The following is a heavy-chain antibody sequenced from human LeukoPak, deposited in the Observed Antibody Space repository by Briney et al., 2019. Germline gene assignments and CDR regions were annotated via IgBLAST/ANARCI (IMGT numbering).Heavy chain of an antibody. J-gene: IGHJ2*01. CDR1: GYTFTSYA. CDR2: INTNTGNP. Sequence: ASVKVSCKASGYTFTSYAISWVRQAPGQGLEWMGWINTNTGNPTYAQGFTGRFVFSLDTSVSTAYLQISSLKAEDTAVYYCARDGDYGDYGAGYFDLWGRGTLVTVSS. CDR3: ARDGDYGDYGAGYFDL. D-gene: IGHD4-17*01. V-gene: IGHV7-4-1*02.